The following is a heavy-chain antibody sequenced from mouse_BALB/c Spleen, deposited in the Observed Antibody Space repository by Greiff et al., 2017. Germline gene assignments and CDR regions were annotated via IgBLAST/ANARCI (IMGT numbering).Heavy chain of an antibody. J-gene: IGHJ4*01. CDR1: GFTFSSYT. Sequence: EVKLVESGGGLVQPGGSLKLSCAASGFTFSSYTMSWVRQTPEKRLEWVAYISNGGGSTYYPDTVKGRFTISRDNAKNTLYLQMSSLKSEDTAMYYCARRTATYAMDYWGQGTSVTVSS. CDR2: ISNGGGST. D-gene: IGHD1-2*01. CDR3: ARRTATYAMDY. V-gene: IGHV5-12-2*01.